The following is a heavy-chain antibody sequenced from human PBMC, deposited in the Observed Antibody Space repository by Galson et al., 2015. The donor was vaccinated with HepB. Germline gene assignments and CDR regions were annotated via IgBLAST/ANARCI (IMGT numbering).Heavy chain of an antibody. Sequence: SVKVSCKASGYTFTSYDINWVRQATGQGLEWMGWMNSNSGNTGYAQKFQGRVTMTRNTSISTAYMELSSLRSEDTAVYYCARGQGIPLDAFDIWGQGTMVTVSS. D-gene: IGHD6-13*01. CDR3: ARGQGIPLDAFDI. CDR2: MNSNSGNT. CDR1: GYTFTSYD. V-gene: IGHV1-8*01. J-gene: IGHJ3*02.